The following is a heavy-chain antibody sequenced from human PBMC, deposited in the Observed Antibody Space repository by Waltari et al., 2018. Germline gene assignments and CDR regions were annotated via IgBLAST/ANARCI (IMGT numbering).Heavy chain of an antibody. Sequence: EVQLVESGGGLIQPGGSLRLSWSASGFTVSSNYMSWVRQAPGKGREGVSVIYIGGSTYYADSVKGRFTISRDNSKTTLYLQMNSLRAEDTAVYYCARISNWDNWFDPWGQGTLVTVSS. CDR2: IYIGGST. D-gene: IGHD1-1*01. J-gene: IGHJ5*02. CDR3: ARISNWDNWFDP. V-gene: IGHV3-53*01. CDR1: GFTVSSNY.